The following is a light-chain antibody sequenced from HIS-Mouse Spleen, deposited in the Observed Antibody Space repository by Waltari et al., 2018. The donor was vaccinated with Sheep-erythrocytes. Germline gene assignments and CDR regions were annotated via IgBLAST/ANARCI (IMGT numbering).Light chain of an antibody. V-gene: IGLV2-23*01. J-gene: IGLJ3*02. CDR3: CSYAGSSTPWV. CDR1: SSDVGSYNL. Sequence: QSALTQPASVSGSPGPSITISCTGTSSDVGSYNLVSWYQQHPAKAPKLMIYEGSKRPSGVSNRFSGSKSGNTASLTISGLQAEDEADYYCCSYAGSSTPWVFGGGTKLTVL. CDR2: EGS.